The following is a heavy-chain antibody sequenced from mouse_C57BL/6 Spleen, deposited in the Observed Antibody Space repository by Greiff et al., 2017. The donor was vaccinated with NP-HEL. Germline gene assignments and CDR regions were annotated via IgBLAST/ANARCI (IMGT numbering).Heavy chain of an antibody. J-gene: IGHJ3*01. CDR2: IYPGSGNT. CDR3: ARYHDYDLAWFAY. V-gene: IGHV1-66*01. Sequence: QVQLQQSGPELVKPGASVKISCKASGYSFTSYYIHWVKQRPGQGLEWIGWIYPGSGNTKYNEKFKGKATLTADTSSSTAYMQLSSLTSEDSAVYYCARYHDYDLAWFAYWGQGTLVTVSA. D-gene: IGHD2-4*01. CDR1: GYSFTSYY.